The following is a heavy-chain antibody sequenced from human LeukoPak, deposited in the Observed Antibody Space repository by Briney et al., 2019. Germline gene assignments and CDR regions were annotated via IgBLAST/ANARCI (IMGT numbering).Heavy chain of an antibody. V-gene: IGHV3-53*01. CDR3: ARDPGSNGGDWYFDL. D-gene: IGHD3-16*01. J-gene: IGHJ2*01. Sequence: PGGSLRLSCAASGFTVSRHYMSWVRQAPGKGLEWVSIIYSPGGTYYADSVKGRFTISRDNAKNTLYLQMNSLRVEDTAVYYCARDPGSNGGDWYFDLWGRGTLVTVSS. CDR2: IYSPGGT. CDR1: GFTVSRHY.